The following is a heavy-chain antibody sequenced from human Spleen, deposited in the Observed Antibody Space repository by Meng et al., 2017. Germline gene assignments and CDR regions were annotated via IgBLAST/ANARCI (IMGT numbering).Heavy chain of an antibody. D-gene: IGHD6-19*01. CDR1: GYRFTNYA. V-gene: IGHV7-4-1*02. CDR2: INTETAYS. J-gene: IGHJ4*02. Sequence: AQAWRELTQSGFSVQVSCKGSGYRFTNYARSLGRQAPGQGLGCVGVINTETAYSRYAQGFTVRFVFSLDTSVSTAYLQISSLKAEDTDVYYCARGFSSGWYDKDYWGQGTLVTVSS. CDR3: ARGFSSGWYDKDY.